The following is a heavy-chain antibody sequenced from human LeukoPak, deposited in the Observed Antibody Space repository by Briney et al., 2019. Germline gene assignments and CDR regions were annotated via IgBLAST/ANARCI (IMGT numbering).Heavy chain of an antibody. J-gene: IGHJ4*02. V-gene: IGHV4-38-2*01. CDR2: IYHSGST. D-gene: IGHD3-10*01. CDR3: AADYYGSGPFDY. CDR1: GYSISSGYY. Sequence: SETLSLTCAVSGYSISSGYYWGWIRQPPGKGLEWIGSIYHSGSTYYNPSLKSRVTISVDTSKNQSSLKPSSVTAADTAVYYCAADYYGSGPFDYWGQGTLVTVSS.